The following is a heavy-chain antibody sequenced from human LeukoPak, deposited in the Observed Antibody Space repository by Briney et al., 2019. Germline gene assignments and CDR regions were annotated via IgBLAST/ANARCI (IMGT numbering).Heavy chain of an antibody. D-gene: IGHD3-9*01. Sequence: GESLRLSCAASGFTFSSYSMNWVRQAPGKGLEWVSYISSSSSTIYYADSVKGRFTISRDNAKNSLYLQMNSLRAEDTAVYYCARDLTGYARYFDYWGQGTLVTVSS. CDR2: ISSSSSTI. CDR1: GFTFSSYS. CDR3: ARDLTGYARYFDY. J-gene: IGHJ4*02. V-gene: IGHV3-48*01.